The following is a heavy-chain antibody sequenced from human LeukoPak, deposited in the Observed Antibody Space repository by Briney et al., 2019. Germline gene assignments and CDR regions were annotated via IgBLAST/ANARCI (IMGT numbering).Heavy chain of an antibody. J-gene: IGHJ6*03. CDR1: GGSISNSNYY. CDR2: IYYSGST. Sequence: SETLSLTSTVSGGSISNSNYYWGWIRQPPGKGLEWIGSIYYSGSTYDNPSLKSRVTISVDTSKNQFSLKLNSVTAADTAVYHCARQPYRSSTCDYYYYYMEVWGKGTTVTVSS. D-gene: IGHD6-13*01. V-gene: IGHV4-39*01. CDR3: ARQPYRSSTCDYYYYYMEV.